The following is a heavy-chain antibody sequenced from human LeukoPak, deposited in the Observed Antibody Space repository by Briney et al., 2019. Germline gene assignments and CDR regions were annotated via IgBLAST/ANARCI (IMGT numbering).Heavy chain of an antibody. CDR1: GVSISSYY. CDR2: IYTSGST. CDR3: ARVKWFSSTSFDAFDI. V-gene: IGHV4-4*07. Sequence: PSETLSLTCTVSGVSISSYYWSWIRQPAGKGLEWIGRIYTSGSTNYNPSLKSRVTMSVDTSKNQFSLRLTSVTAADTAVYYCARVKWFSSTSFDAFDIWGQGTMVTVSS. J-gene: IGHJ3*02. D-gene: IGHD2/OR15-2a*01.